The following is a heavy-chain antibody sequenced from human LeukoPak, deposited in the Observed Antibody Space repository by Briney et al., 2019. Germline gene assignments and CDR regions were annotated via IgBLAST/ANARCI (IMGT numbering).Heavy chain of an antibody. CDR3: ATETIGRHYDY. D-gene: IGHD1-14*01. Sequence: GGSLRLSCAASGFTFSSCGFNWVRQAPGKGLEWVSSIGPTGTDRYYADSVRGRFTISRGNAKDSMYLQMDSLRDEDTAVYYCATETIGRHYDYWGQGTLLTVSS. CDR1: GFTFSSCG. CDR2: IGPTGTDR. V-gene: IGHV3-21*01. J-gene: IGHJ4*02.